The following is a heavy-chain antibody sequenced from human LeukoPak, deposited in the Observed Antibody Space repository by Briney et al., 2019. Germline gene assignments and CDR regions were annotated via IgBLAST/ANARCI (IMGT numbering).Heavy chain of an antibody. D-gene: IGHD3-10*01. CDR3: ARSDYSGSGSDY. CDR2: ISSSSSTI. CDR1: ALTFSSYS. Sequence: GGSLRLSCAASALTFSSYSMNWVRQAPGKGLEWVSYISSSSSTIYYADSVRGRFTISRDNSKNTLYLQMNSLRAEDTAVYYCARSDYSGSGSDYWGQGTLVTVSS. J-gene: IGHJ4*02. V-gene: IGHV3-48*01.